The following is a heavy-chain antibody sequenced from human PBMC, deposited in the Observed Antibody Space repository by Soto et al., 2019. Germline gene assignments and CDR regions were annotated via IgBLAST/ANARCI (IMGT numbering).Heavy chain of an antibody. CDR3: ARDHKGGYYYYGMDV. CDR2: ISSSGSTI. J-gene: IGHJ6*02. CDR1: GFTFSSYE. Sequence: GSLRLSCAASGFTFSSYEMNWVRQAPGKGLEWVSYISSSGSTIYYADSVKGRFTISRDNTRSSLYLQMNSLRAEDTAVYYCARDHKGGYYYYGMDVWGQGTTVTVSS. V-gene: IGHV3-48*03.